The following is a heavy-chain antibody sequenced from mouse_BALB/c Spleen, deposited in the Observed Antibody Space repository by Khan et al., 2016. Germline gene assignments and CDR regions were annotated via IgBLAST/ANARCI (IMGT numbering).Heavy chain of an antibody. V-gene: IGHV10-1*02. CDR1: GFTFNTYA. D-gene: IGHD2-1*01. CDR2: IRSKSNNYAT. J-gene: IGHJ2*01. CDR3: VRHGNYED. Sequence: EVQLQESGGGLVQPKGSLKLSCAASGFTFNTYAMNWVRQAPGKGLEWVARIRSKSNNYATYYADSVKDRFTISRDDSQSMLYLQMNNLKTEDTAMYYCVRHGNYEDWGQGTTLTVSS.